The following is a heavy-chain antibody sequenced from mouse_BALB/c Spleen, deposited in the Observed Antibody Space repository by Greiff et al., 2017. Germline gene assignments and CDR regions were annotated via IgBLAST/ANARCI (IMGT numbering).Heavy chain of an antibody. CDR1: GFSLTSYG. Sequence: QVQLKESGPGLVAPSQSLSITCTVSGFSLTSYGVHWVRQPPGKGLEWLGVIWAGGSTNYNSALMSRLSISKDNSKSQVFLKMNSLQTDDTAMYYCARERGSTTVVADYYAMDYWGQGTSVTVSS. D-gene: IGHD1-1*01. CDR3: ARERGSTTVVADYYAMDY. J-gene: IGHJ4*01. CDR2: IWAGGST. V-gene: IGHV2-9*02.